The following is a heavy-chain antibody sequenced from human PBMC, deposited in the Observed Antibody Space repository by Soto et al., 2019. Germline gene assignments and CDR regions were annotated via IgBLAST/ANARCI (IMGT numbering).Heavy chain of an antibody. J-gene: IGHJ5*01. CDR2: ISHTGST. V-gene: IGHV4-30-2*01. D-gene: IGHD1-26*01. Sequence: QLQLQESGSGLVKPSQTLSLTCAVSGDSINSPGYSWTWIRQPPGKGLEWIGSISHTGSTSYHPSLASRVVISGDTSANLLSLMLTSVTAADTAVYYCARSEGMGVTTFDFWGQGTHVIVSS. CDR1: GDSINSPGYS. CDR3: ARSEGMGVTTFDF.